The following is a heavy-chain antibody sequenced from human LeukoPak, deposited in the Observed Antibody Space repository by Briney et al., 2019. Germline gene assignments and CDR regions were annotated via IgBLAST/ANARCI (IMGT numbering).Heavy chain of an antibody. Sequence: GGSLRLPCAASGFTLGAFAMHWVRQAPGKGLEWVSLIDKDGRSTYYADSVKGRFTISRDNSKNSLYLQMNSLRTEDTALYYCATWAFDHSLDVWGQGTTVTVCS. CDR1: GFTLGAFA. CDR3: ATWAFDHSLDV. J-gene: IGHJ6*02. D-gene: IGHD4-11*01. V-gene: IGHV3-43*02. CDR2: IDKDGRST.